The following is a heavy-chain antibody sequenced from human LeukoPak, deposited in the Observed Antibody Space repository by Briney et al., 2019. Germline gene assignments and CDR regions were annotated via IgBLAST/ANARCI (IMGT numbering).Heavy chain of an antibody. D-gene: IGHD3-22*01. CDR1: GFTFSSYS. J-gene: IGHJ4*02. CDR2: ISSSSSTI. V-gene: IGHV3-48*01. CDR3: ARDYDSSGYSVRFEY. Sequence: PGGSLRLSCAASGFTFSSYSMNWVRQAPGKGLEWVSYISSSSSTIYYADSVKGRFTISRDNAKNSLYLQMNSLRAEDTAVYYCARDYDSSGYSVRFEYWGQGTLVTVSS.